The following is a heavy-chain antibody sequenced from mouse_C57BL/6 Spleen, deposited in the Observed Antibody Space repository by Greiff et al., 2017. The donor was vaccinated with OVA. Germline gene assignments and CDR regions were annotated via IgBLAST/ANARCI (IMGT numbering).Heavy chain of an antibody. CDR2: IYPGSGST. D-gene: IGHD2-1*01. V-gene: IGHV1-55*01. CDR3: ARMGNYYYAMDY. J-gene: IGHJ4*01. CDR1: GYTFTSYW. Sequence: QVQLQQPGAELVKPGASVKMSCKASGYTFTSYWITWVKQRPGPGLEWIGDIYPGSGSTNYNEKFKSKATLTVDTSSSTAYMQLSSLTSEDSAVYYGARMGNYYYAMDYWGQGTSVTVSS.